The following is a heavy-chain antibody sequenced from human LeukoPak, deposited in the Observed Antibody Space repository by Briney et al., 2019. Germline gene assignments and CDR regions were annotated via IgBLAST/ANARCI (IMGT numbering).Heavy chain of an antibody. Sequence: GGSLRLSCAASGFTFSSYGMHWVRQAPGKGLEWVAVISYDGSNKYYADSVKGRFTISRDNSKNTLYLQMNSLRAEDTAVYYCAKDSFGFGYYDSTFDYWGQGTLVTVSS. CDR1: GFTFSSYG. V-gene: IGHV3-30*18. CDR2: ISYDGSNK. CDR3: AKDSFGFGYYDSTFDY. J-gene: IGHJ4*02. D-gene: IGHD3-22*01.